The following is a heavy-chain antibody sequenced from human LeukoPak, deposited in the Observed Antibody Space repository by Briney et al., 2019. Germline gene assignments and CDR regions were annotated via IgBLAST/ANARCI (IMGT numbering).Heavy chain of an antibody. CDR2: TSAYNGNT. D-gene: IGHD2-15*01. CDR3: ARRRYCSGGSCYSGWFDP. Sequence: ASVKVSCKASGYTFTGYYIHWVRQAPGQGLEWMGWTSAYNGNTNYAQKLQGRVTMTTDTSTSTAYMELRSLRSDDTAVYYCARRRYCSGGSCYSGWFDPWGQGTLVTVSS. V-gene: IGHV1-18*04. J-gene: IGHJ5*02. CDR1: GYTFTGYY.